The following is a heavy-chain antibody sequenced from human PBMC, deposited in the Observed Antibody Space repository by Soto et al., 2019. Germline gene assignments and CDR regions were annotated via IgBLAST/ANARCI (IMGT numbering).Heavy chain of an antibody. Sequence: QVQLVESGGGVVQPGRSLRLSCAASGFTFSSYAMHWVRQAPGKGLEWVAVISYDGSNKYYADSVKGRFTISRDNSKNTLYLQMNSLRAEDTAVYYCARSGARCSSTSCYPYYGMDVW. V-gene: IGHV3-30-3*01. CDR3: ARSGARCSSTSCYPYYGMDV. J-gene: IGHJ6*01. D-gene: IGHD2-2*01. CDR1: GFTFSSYA. CDR2: ISYDGSNK.